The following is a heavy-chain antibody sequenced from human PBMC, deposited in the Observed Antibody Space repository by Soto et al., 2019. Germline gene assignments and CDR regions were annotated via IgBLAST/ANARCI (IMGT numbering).Heavy chain of an antibody. CDR3: ARGGSSWSAEYYQH. Sequence: QVQLVQSGDEVKKPGASVKVSCKASGYTFSNYGISWVRQAPGQGPEWMGWISGYNGNTNYAQTLQGRVTMTTDTSTSKAYMELRSLRSDDTAIYYCARGGSSWSAEYYQHWGQGTLVIVSS. V-gene: IGHV1-18*01. J-gene: IGHJ1*01. CDR2: ISGYNGNT. CDR1: GYTFSNYG. D-gene: IGHD6-13*01.